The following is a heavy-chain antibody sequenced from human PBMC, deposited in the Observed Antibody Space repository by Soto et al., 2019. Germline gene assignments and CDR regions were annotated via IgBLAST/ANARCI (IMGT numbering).Heavy chain of an antibody. V-gene: IGHV4-34*01. CDR2: INHSGST. J-gene: IGHJ6*02. CDR1: GGSFSGYY. CDR3: AATRCSGGSCSTSYYYYYGMDV. D-gene: IGHD2-15*01. Sequence: QVQLQQWGAGLLKPSETLSLTCAVYGGSFSGYYWSWIRQPPGKGLEWIGEINHSGSTNYNPSLKRRNTISVDTSKNKFSQKLSSVTAADTAVYYCAATRCSGGSCSTSYYYYYGMDVCGQGTTVTVSS.